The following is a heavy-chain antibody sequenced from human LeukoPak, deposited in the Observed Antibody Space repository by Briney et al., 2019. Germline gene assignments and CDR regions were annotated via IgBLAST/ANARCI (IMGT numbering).Heavy chain of an antibody. D-gene: IGHD6-13*01. V-gene: IGHV3-21*01. J-gene: IGHJ4*02. Sequence: GGSLTLSCAASGFTFSSYSMNWVRQAPGKGLEWVSSISSSSSYIYYADSVKGRFTICRDNAKNSLYLQMNSLRAEDTAVYYCASRLYSSSSVDYWGQGTLVTVSS. CDR1: GFTFSSYS. CDR2: ISSSSSYI. CDR3: ASRLYSSSSVDY.